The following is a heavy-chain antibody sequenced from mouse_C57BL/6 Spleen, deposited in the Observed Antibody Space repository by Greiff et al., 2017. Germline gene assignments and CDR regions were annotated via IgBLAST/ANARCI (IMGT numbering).Heavy chain of an antibody. J-gene: IGHJ1*03. CDR3: ARQGGSSYVGYFDV. CDR1: GYTFTDYN. V-gene: IGHV1-18*01. Sequence: VQLKESGPELVKPGASVKIPCKASGYTFTDYNMDWVKQSHGKSLEWIGDINPNNGGTIYNQKFKGKATLTVDKSSSTAYMELRSLTSEDTAVYYCARQGGSSYVGYFDVWGTGTTVTFSS. D-gene: IGHD1-1*01. CDR2: INPNNGGT.